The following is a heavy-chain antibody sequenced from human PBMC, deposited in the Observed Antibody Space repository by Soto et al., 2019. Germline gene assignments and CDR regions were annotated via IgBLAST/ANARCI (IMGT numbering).Heavy chain of an antibody. CDR1: GFTFGDYA. CDR2: IRSKAYGGTT. Sequence: GGSLRLSCTASGFTFGDYAMSWFRQAPGKGLEWVGFIRSKAYGGTTEYAASVKGRFTISRDDSKSIAYLQMNSLKTEDTAVYYCTRDRSPELFDPWGQGTLVTVSS. V-gene: IGHV3-49*03. D-gene: IGHD1-7*01. J-gene: IGHJ5*02. CDR3: TRDRSPELFDP.